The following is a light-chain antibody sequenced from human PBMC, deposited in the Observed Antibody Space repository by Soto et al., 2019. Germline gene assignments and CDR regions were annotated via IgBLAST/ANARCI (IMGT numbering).Light chain of an antibody. J-gene: IGKJ1*01. CDR2: GAS. Sequence: EIGMRLSPAALSVSPGERATLSCRASQSVSSNLAWYQQKPGQAPRLLIYGASTRATGIPARFSGSGSGTEFTLTISSLQSEDFAVYYCQQYNNLPLTFGQGTKVDNK. V-gene: IGKV3-15*01. CDR3: QQYNNLPLT. CDR1: QSVSSN.